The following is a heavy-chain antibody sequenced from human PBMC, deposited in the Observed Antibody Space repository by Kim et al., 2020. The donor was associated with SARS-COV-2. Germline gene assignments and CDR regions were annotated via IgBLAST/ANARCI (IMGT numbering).Heavy chain of an antibody. CDR2: SKGGSAR. Sequence: SKGGSARKYADSVKGRFTISRDNAKNSLYLQMSGLRVEDTAVYYCAARLDYWGQGTLVTVSS. CDR3: AARLDY. V-gene: IGHV3-48*01. J-gene: IGHJ4*02.